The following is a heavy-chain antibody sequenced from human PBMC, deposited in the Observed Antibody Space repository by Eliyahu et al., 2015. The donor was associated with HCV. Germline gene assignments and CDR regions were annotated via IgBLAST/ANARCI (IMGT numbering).Heavy chain of an antibody. J-gene: IGHJ6*02. CDR2: IGGSGEPI. CDR3: ARGWDYGDQPPYYGMDL. Sequence: QVQLVESGGGLVKPGGSLRLSCAASEFIFSDYFMTWIRQAPGKELEWVSYIGGSGEPIYYADSVKGRFTISRDNAKRSLYLEINSLRAEDTAVYYCARGWDYGDQPPYYGMDLWGQGTTVIVS. D-gene: IGHD4-17*01. V-gene: IGHV3-11*04. CDR1: EFIFSDYF.